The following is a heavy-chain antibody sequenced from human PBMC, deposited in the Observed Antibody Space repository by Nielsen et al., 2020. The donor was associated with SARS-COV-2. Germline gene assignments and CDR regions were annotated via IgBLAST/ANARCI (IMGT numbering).Heavy chain of an antibody. CDR1: GGAFSGYR. Sequence: SETLSLTCGVYGGAFSGYRWTWIRQPPGKGLEWIGEVNDSGSTNYKASLSSRVTISGDASKRQVSLKLSSVTAADTALYFCARGNYDFLSGSDISLYGLDVWGQGTTVTVSS. CDR3: ARGNYDFLSGSDISLYGLDV. CDR2: VNDSGST. V-gene: IGHV4-34*01. D-gene: IGHD3-3*01. J-gene: IGHJ6*02.